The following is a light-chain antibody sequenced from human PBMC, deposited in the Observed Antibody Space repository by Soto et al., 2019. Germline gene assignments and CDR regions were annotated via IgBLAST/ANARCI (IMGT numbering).Light chain of an antibody. Sequence: QSVLTQSPSASASLGASVKLTCTLRSGHSSYAIAWHQQQPEKGPRYLMKLKSDGSHIKGDGIPDRFSGSSSGAERHLTISNLQSEDEADYYCQTWGTGIQMFGGGTQLTVL. CDR1: SGHSSYA. J-gene: IGLJ3*02. CDR2: LKSDGSH. V-gene: IGLV4-69*01. CDR3: QTWGTGIQM.